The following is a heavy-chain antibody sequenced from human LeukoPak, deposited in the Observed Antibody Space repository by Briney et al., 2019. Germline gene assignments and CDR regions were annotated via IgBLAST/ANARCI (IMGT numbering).Heavy chain of an antibody. CDR2: IYYSGST. CDR1: GGSISSGGYY. D-gene: IGHD4-17*01. Sequence: SETLSLTCTVSGGSISSGGYYWSWIRQHPGKGLEWIGYIYYSGSTYYNPSLKSRVTISVDTSKNQFSLKLSSVTAADTAVYYCARGPMTTVTMYDHWGQGTLVTVSS. CDR3: ARGPMTTVTMYDH. V-gene: IGHV4-31*03. J-gene: IGHJ4*02.